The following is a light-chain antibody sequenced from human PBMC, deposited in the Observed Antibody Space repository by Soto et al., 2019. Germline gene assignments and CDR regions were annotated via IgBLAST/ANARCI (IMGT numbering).Light chain of an antibody. CDR1: QSVLYSSNNKNY. V-gene: IGKV4-1*01. CDR2: WAS. CDR3: QQYYSTLLT. Sequence: DIVMTQSPDSLVVSLGERATINCKSSQSVLYSSNNKNYLAWYQQKPGQPPKLLIYWASTRESGVPDRFSGSGSGTDFTLTISSLQAEDVAVYYCQQYYSTLLTFGPGTKVDIK. J-gene: IGKJ3*01.